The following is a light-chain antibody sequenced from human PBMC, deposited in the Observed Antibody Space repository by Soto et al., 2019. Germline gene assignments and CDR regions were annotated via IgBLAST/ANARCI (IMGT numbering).Light chain of an antibody. CDR1: NIGSKN. Sequence: SYELTQPVSVSVAPGQTARITCGGNNIGSKNVHWYQQKPGQAPVLVIYRDSNRPSGIPERFSGSNSENTSTLTISRAQAGDEADYYGQVWDSSTVVFGGGTKVTVL. V-gene: IGLV3-9*01. CDR2: RDS. CDR3: QVWDSSTVV. J-gene: IGLJ2*01.